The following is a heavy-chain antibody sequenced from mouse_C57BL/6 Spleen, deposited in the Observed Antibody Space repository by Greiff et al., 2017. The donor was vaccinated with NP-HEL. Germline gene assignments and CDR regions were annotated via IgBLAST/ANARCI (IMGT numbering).Heavy chain of an antibody. CDR2: IDPSDSYT. J-gene: IGHJ4*01. Sequence: QVQLQQPGAELVKPGASVKLSCKASGYTFTSYWMQWVKQRPGQGLEWIGEIDPSDSYTNYNQKFKGKATLTVDTSSSTAYMQLSSLTSEDSAVYYCARRLMDYAMDYWGQGTSVTVSS. CDR3: ARRLMDYAMDY. CDR1: GYTFTSYW. V-gene: IGHV1-50*01. D-gene: IGHD1-1*02.